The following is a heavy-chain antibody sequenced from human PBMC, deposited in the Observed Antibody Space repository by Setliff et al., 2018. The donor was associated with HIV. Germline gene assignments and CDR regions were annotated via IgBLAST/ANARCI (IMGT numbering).Heavy chain of an antibody. CDR1: GFTLSDHW. CDR3: ARGGSYNWNYLGY. J-gene: IGHJ4*02. V-gene: IGHV3-74*01. Sequence: GGSLRLSCAASGFTLSDHWMHWVRQVPGKGLVWVSRTNNDGSITNYADSVRGRFTIPRDNAENTLYLQMSSLRAEDAAVYYCARGGSYNWNYLGYWGQGALVTVSS. D-gene: IGHD1-20*01. CDR2: TNNDGSIT.